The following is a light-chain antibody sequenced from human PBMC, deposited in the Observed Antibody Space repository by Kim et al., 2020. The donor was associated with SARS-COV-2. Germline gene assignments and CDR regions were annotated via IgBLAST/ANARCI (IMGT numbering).Light chain of an antibody. CDR1: QSLLNRNGLTY. CDR3: IQAHQTPFT. V-gene: IGKV2-28*01. CDR2: LGS. Sequence: EPASLSCRSSQSLLNRNGLTYLVWYLQKPGQSPHLLIYLGSNRASCIPYRFSGSGSETDFTLKISKVEAEDVCVYYCIQAHQTPFTFGPETKLEI. J-gene: IGKJ3*01.